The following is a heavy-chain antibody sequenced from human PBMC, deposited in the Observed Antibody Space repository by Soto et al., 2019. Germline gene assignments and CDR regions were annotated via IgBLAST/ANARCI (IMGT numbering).Heavy chain of an antibody. CDR2: IYRTGST. J-gene: IGHJ3*02. V-gene: IGHV4-4*09. CDR3: ARQIGDDPFDI. Sequence: SETLSLTCTVSGGSIRTYYWNWIRQSPGKGLEWIGYIYRTGSTHYNPSLNSRAAISLGTSRNQFSLQLKSVTAADTAVYFCARQIGDDPFDIWGQGTMVTVSS. D-gene: IGHD3-3*01. CDR1: GGSIRTYY.